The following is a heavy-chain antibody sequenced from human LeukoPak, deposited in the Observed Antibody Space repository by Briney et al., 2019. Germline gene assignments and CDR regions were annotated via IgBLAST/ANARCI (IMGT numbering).Heavy chain of an antibody. CDR2: IYYSGST. V-gene: IGHV4-59*01. CDR3: ARVVTKEAFDI. Sequence: PSETLSLTCTVSVGSISSYYWSWIRQPPGKGLEWIGYIYYSGSTNYNPSLKSRVTISVDTSKNQFSLKLSSVTAADTAVYYCARVVTKEAFDIWGQGTMVTVSS. J-gene: IGHJ3*02. CDR1: VGSISSYY. D-gene: IGHD2-21*02.